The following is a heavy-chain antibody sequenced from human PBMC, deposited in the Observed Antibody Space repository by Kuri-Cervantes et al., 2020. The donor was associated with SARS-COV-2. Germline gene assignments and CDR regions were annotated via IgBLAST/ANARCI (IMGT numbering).Heavy chain of an antibody. J-gene: IGHJ5*02. Sequence: SETLSLTCTVSGGSISSYYWSWIRQPPGKGLEWIGYIYYSGSTNYNPSLKSRVTISVDTSKNQFSLKLSSVTAADTAVYYCAGEGGGYYDILTGFRSGWFDPWGQGTLVTVSS. CDR1: GGSISSYY. V-gene: IGHV4-59*01. CDR3: AGEGGGYYDILTGFRSGWFDP. CDR2: IYYSGST. D-gene: IGHD3-9*01.